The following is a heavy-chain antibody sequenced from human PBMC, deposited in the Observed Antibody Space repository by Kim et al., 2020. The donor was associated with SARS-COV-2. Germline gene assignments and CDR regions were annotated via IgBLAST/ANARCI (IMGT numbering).Heavy chain of an antibody. CDR2: INDSGST. V-gene: IGHV4-34*01. CDR1: GGSFSAYY. D-gene: IGHD1-26*01. J-gene: IGHJ5*02. Sequence: SETLSLTCAVYGGSFSAYYWSWIRQTPGKGLEWIGEINDSGSTKYNPSFKSRVNISVDASKSQFSLKLNSVTAADTAVYYCARSGWFDPWGQGTLVTVSS. CDR3: ARSGWFDP.